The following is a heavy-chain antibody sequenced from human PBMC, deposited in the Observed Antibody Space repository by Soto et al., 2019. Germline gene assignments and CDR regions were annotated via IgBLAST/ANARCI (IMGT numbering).Heavy chain of an antibody. V-gene: IGHV3-74*01. Sequence: PGGSLRLSCAASGFTFTNAWMHWVRQAPGKGLVWVSRINSDESSTDYADSVKGRFAISRDNAKDTLYLQMNSLRAEDTALYYCARSKATFGKNWFDPWGQGTLVTVSS. CDR2: INSDESST. CDR3: ARSKATFGKNWFDP. CDR1: GFTFTNAW. J-gene: IGHJ5*02. D-gene: IGHD3-16*01.